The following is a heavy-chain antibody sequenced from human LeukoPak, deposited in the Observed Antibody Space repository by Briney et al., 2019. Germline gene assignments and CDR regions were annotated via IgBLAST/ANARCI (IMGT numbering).Heavy chain of an antibody. J-gene: IGHJ3*02. CDR2: IYYSGST. Sequence: SETLSLTCTVSGGSISNYYWSWIRQPPGKGLEWIGCIYYSGSTNYNTSLKSRVTISVDTTKNQFSLKLSSVTAADTAVYYCARDLYGDYGAFDIWGQGTMVTVSS. CDR3: ARDLYGDYGAFDI. CDR1: GGSISNYY. V-gene: IGHV4-59*12. D-gene: IGHD4-17*01.